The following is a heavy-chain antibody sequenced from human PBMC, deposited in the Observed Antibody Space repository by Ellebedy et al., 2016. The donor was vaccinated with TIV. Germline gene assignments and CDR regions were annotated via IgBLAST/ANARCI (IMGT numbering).Heavy chain of an antibody. CDR1: GYTFTTYY. D-gene: IGHD7-27*01. CDR2: LNPSTGGT. CDR3: ARVPPGEVPYYYGMDV. Sequence: ASVKVSCKASGYTFTTYYIHWVRQAPGQGLEWVGTLNPSTGGTSYAQKFQGRVTITADESTSTAYMELSSLRSEDTAVYYCARVPPGEVPYYYGMDVWGQGTTVTVSS. V-gene: IGHV1-46*01. J-gene: IGHJ6*02.